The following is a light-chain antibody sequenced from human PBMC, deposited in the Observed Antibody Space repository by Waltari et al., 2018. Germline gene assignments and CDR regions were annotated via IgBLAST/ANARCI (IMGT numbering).Light chain of an antibody. V-gene: IGKV3-20*01. CDR3: QQYAKAPDT. CDR2: AAS. Sequence: EIVLTQSPGTLSLSPGERATLSCRASQSFDSNYFAWFQQRPGQVPRLLIYAASSRATDIPDRFSDSVSGTDFTLTISRLEPEDFAVYYCQQYAKAPDTFGQGTRLEIK. J-gene: IGKJ2*01. CDR1: QSFDSNY.